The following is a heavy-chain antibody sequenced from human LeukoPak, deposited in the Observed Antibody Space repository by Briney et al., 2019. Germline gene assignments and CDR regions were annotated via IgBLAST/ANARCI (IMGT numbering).Heavy chain of an antibody. Sequence: SETLSLTCTVSRGSISSYYWSWLRQPPGKGLEWIGYIFYSGTTNYNPSLRSRVTISVDTYKNQFSLRLSPVTAADTAVYYCARHRDYGSGWYGFDYWGQGTLVTVSS. CDR2: IFYSGTT. D-gene: IGHD6-19*01. CDR3: ARHRDYGSGWYGFDY. CDR1: RGSISSYY. J-gene: IGHJ4*02. V-gene: IGHV4-59*08.